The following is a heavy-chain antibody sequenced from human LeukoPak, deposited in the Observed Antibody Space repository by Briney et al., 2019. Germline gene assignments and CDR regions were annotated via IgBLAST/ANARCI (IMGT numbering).Heavy chain of an antibody. J-gene: IGHJ4*02. D-gene: IGHD3-10*01. Sequence: GGSLRLSCAASGFIFSSYSMNWVRQAPGKGLEWVSSISSSSSYIYYADSVKGRFTISRDNTKSSLYLQMNSLRAEDTAVYYCARDHLWFGDYDFWGQGTLVTVSS. V-gene: IGHV3-21*01. CDR3: ARDHLWFGDYDF. CDR2: ISSSSSYI. CDR1: GFIFSSYS.